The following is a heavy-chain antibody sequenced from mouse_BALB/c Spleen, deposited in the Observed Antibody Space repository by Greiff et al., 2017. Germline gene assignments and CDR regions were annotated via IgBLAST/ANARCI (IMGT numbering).Heavy chain of an antibody. Sequence: EVNVVESGGGLVKPGGSLKLSCAASGFTFSSYTMSWVRQTPEKRLEWVATISSGGSYTYYPDSVKGRFTISKDNTKNTLYLQMSSLKSEDTAMYYCRGDGSAWFAYWGQGTLVTVSA. CDR1: GFTFSSYT. CDR2: ISSGGSYT. CDR3: RGDGSAWFAY. J-gene: IGHJ3*01. V-gene: IGHV5-6-4*01.